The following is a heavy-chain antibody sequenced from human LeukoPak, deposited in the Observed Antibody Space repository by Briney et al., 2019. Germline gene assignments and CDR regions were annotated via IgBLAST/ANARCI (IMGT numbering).Heavy chain of an antibody. D-gene: IGHD3-10*01. CDR3: AKGVNYYGSGSYVNWFDP. V-gene: IGHV3-30*02. CDR2: IRYDASNK. Sequence: AGGSLRLSCAASGFTFSYYGMHWVRQAPGKGLEWVAFIRYDASNKYYADSVKGRFTISRDNSKNTLYLQMNSLRAEDTAVYYCAKGVNYYGSGSYVNWFDPWGQGTLVTVSS. J-gene: IGHJ5*02. CDR1: GFTFSYYG.